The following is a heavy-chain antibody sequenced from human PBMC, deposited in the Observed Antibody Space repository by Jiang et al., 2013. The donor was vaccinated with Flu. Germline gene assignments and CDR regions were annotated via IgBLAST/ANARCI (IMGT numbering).Heavy chain of an antibody. CDR1: GFTFSSYA. D-gene: IGHD6-25*01. CDR3: VRESGGSSGWDYFDY. CDR2: ISGSGGST. Sequence: QLLESGGGLVQPGGSLRLSCAASGFTFSSYAMSWVRQAPGKGLEWVSAISGSGGSTYYADSVKGRFTISRDNSKNTLYLQMNSLRAEDTAVYYCVRESGGSSGWDYFDYWGQGTLVTVSS. V-gene: IGHV3-23*01. J-gene: IGHJ4*02.